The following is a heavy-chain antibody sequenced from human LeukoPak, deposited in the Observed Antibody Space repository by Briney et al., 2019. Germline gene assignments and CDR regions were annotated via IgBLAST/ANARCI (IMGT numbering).Heavy chain of an antibody. CDR2: IYYSGST. CDR3: TRHAARFDY. CDR1: GGSISSYY. Sequence: SETLSLTCTVSGGSISSYYWSWIRQPPGKGLEWIGYIYYSGSTNYNPSLKSRVTISVDTSKNQFFLKLSSLTAADTAVYYCTRHAARFDYWGQGILVTVSS. V-gene: IGHV4-59*08. D-gene: IGHD6-25*01. J-gene: IGHJ4*02.